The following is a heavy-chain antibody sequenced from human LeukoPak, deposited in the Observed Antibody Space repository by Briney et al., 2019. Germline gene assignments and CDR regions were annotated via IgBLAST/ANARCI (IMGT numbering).Heavy chain of an antibody. Sequence: GGSLRLSCAASGFTFSSFGMNWVRQAPGRGLEWVSYISDSSSLTDYADSVKGRFTISRDNAKNSLSLQLNSLRDEDTAVYFCAKVIRGGYGMDVWGQGTTVTVSS. CDR1: GFTFSSFG. CDR3: AKVIRGGYGMDV. V-gene: IGHV3-48*02. CDR2: ISDSSSLT. J-gene: IGHJ6*02. D-gene: IGHD3-10*01.